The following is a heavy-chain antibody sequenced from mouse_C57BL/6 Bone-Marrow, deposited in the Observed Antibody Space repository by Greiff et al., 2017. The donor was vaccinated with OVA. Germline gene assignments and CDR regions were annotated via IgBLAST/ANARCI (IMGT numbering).Heavy chain of an antibody. J-gene: IGHJ3*01. CDR1: GFSLTSYG. V-gene: IGHV2-2*01. D-gene: IGHD2-5*01. Sequence: QVQLKESGPGLVQPSQSLSITCTVSGFSLTSYGVHWVRQSPGKGLEWLGVIWSGGSTDYNAAFISRLSISKDNSKSQVFFKMNSLQADDTAIYYCARKGAYYSNLWFAYWGQGTLVTVSA. CDR3: ARKGAYYSNLWFAY. CDR2: IWSGGST.